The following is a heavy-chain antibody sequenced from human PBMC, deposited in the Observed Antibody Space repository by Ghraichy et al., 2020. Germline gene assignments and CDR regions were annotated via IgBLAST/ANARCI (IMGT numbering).Heavy chain of an antibody. J-gene: IGHJ4*02. CDR1: GYTFTSYA. CDR3: ARGGDFWSGYYRFDY. D-gene: IGHD3-3*01. V-gene: IGHV1-3*01. Sequence: ASVKVSCKASGYTFTSYAMHGVRQAPGQRLEWMGWINAGNGNTKYSQKFQGRVTITRDTSASTAYMELSSLRSEDTAVYYCARGGDFWSGYYRFDYWGQGTLVTVSS. CDR2: INAGNGNT.